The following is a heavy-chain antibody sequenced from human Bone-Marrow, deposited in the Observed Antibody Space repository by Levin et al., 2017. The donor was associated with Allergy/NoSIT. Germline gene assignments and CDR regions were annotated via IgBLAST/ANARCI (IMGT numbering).Heavy chain of an antibody. CDR1: GFTFSSYA. Sequence: GGSLRLSCAASGFTFSSYAMHWVRQAPGKGLEWVAVISYDGSNKYYADSVKGRFTISRDNSKNTLYLQMNSLRAEDTAVYYCARDPCVSAVAGCSLGFVYGMDVWGQGTTVTVSS. CDR3: ARDPCVSAVAGCSLGFVYGMDV. J-gene: IGHJ6*02. V-gene: IGHV3-30-3*01. CDR2: ISYDGSNK. D-gene: IGHD6-19*01.